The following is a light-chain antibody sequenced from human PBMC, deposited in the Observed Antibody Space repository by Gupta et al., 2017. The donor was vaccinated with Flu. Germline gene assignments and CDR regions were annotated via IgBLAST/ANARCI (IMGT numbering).Light chain of an antibody. J-gene: IGKJ4*01. CDR1: QDISGY. V-gene: IGKV1-9*01. CDR3: QQLNSYPIT. CDR2: GAS. Sequence: PSFLSASVGDIVTITCRASQDISGYLAWYQQKPGEAPKPLIYGASTLQSGVPSRFSGSGSGTEFTLTISSLQPEDFATYYCQQLNSYPITFGGGTKVEIK.